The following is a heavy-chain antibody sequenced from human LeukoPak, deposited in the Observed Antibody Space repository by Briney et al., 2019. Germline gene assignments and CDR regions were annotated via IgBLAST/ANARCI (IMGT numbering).Heavy chain of an antibody. D-gene: IGHD2-8*02. V-gene: IGHV3-53*01. CDR3: ARGPTWYYFDY. CDR2: VYSGGST. Sequence: GGSLRLSCAASGFTVSSNYISWVRQAPGKGLEWVSVVYSGGSTYYADSVKGRFTISRDNSKNTLYLQMNSLRAEDTAVYYCARGPTWYYFDYWGQGTLVTVSS. J-gene: IGHJ4*02. CDR1: GFTVSSNY.